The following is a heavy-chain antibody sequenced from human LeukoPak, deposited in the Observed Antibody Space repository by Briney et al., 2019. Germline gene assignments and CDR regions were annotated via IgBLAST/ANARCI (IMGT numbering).Heavy chain of an antibody. J-gene: IGHJ4*02. CDR2: ISGSGGST. CDR1: GFTFSSYA. CDR3: AKDRRWFGDRMGNFDY. V-gene: IGHV3-23*01. D-gene: IGHD3-10*01. Sequence: GGSLRLSCVASGFTFSSYAMSWVRQAPGKGLEWVSAISGSGGSTYYADSVKGRFTISRDNSKNTLYLQMNSLRAEDTAVYYCAKDRRWFGDRMGNFDYWGQGTLVTVSS.